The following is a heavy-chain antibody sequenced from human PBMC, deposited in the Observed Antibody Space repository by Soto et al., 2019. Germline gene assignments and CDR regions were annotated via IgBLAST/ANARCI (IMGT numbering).Heavy chain of an antibody. D-gene: IGHD3-3*01. CDR2: ISGSGGST. J-gene: IGHJ3*02. CDR3: AKDCVTIFGVVTHAFDI. Sequence: PGGSLRLSCAASGFTFSSYAMSWVRQAPGKGLEWVSAISGSGGSTYYADSVKGRFTISRDNSKNTLYLQMNSLRAEDTAVYYCAKDCVTIFGVVTHAFDIWGQGTMVTVSS. CDR1: GFTFSSYA. V-gene: IGHV3-23*01.